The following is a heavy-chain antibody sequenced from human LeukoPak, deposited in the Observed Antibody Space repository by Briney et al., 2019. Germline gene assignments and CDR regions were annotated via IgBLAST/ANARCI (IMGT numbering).Heavy chain of an antibody. Sequence: PGGSLRLSCAASGFTISSNYMNWVRLAPGKGLVWVSRINSDESHALYADSVKGRFTISRDNAKNTLYLQMNSLRAEDTAVYYCARDYRFHVDYWGQGTLVTVSS. J-gene: IGHJ4*02. CDR3: ARDYRFHVDY. V-gene: IGHV3-74*01. D-gene: IGHD3-16*01. CDR1: GFTISSNY. CDR2: INSDESHA.